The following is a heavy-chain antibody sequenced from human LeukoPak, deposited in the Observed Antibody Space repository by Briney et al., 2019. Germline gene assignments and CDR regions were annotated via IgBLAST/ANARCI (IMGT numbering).Heavy chain of an antibody. V-gene: IGHV4-39*07. CDR1: GGSISSSSYY. J-gene: IGHJ4*02. CDR2: IYYSGST. CDR3: ARDHACSNGVCSYFDY. D-gene: IGHD2-8*01. Sequence: PSETLSLTCTVSGGSISSSSYYWGWIRQPPGKGLEWIGSIYYSGSTYYNPSLKSRVTISVDTPKNQFSLKLSSVTAADTAVYYCARDHACSNGVCSYFDYWGQGTLVTVSS.